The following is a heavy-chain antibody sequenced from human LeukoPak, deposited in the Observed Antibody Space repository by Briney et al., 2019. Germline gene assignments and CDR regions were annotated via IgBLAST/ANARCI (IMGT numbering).Heavy chain of an antibody. V-gene: IGHV3-53*01. CDR1: GFTVSSNY. D-gene: IGHD3-10*01. Sequence: GGSLRLSCAASGFTVSSNYMSWVRQAPGKGLEWVSVIYSGGSTYYADSVKGRFTISRDNSKNTLYLQMNSLRAEDTAVYYCAKMVQGVPGGYWGQGTLVTVSS. CDR2: IYSGGST. CDR3: AKMVQGVPGGY. J-gene: IGHJ4*02.